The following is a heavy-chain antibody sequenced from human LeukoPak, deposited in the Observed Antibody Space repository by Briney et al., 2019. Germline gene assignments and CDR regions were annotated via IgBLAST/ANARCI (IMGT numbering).Heavy chain of an antibody. V-gene: IGHV3-74*01. CDR3: ARRVSATRWFDP. D-gene: IGHD2-15*01. CDR1: GFTFSSYW. Sequence: QTGGSLRLSCAASGFTFSSYWMHWVRQALGKGLVWVSRINSDGSTTNYADSVKGRFTISRDNAENTLYLQMNSLRVEDTAVYYCARRVSATRWFDPWGQGTLVTVSS. J-gene: IGHJ5*02. CDR2: INSDGSTT.